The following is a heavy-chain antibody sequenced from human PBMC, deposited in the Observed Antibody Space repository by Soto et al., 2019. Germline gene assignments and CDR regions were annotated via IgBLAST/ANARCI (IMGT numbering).Heavy chain of an antibody. CDR1: GDSISSSNSH. CDR2: VYYGGAIFYSGNI. D-gene: IGHD3-3*02. CDR3: VRYDRINMKPYSPEGFHI. V-gene: IGHV4-39*01. J-gene: IGHJ3*02. Sequence: KSSETLSLTCTVSGDSISSSNSHWGWTRQPPGKGLEYIGSVYYGGAIFYSGNIYYNPSLKSRVTISVDTSKNQFSLRLSSVTAADTGVYYCVRYDRINMKPYSPEGFHIWGQGTMVTVSS.